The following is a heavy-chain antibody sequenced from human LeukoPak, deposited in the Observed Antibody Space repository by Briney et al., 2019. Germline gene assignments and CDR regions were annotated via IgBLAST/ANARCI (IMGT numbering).Heavy chain of an antibody. J-gene: IGHJ4*02. Sequence: PSETLSLTCTVSGGSISSGSYYWSWIRQPAGKGLEWIGRIYTSGSTNYNPSLKSRATISVDTSKNQFSLKLSSVTAADTAVYYCARDAYSGYDRVDPLIYWGQGTLVTVSS. V-gene: IGHV4-61*02. CDR2: IYTSGST. CDR3: ARDAYSGYDRVDPLIY. D-gene: IGHD5-12*01. CDR1: GGSISSGSYY.